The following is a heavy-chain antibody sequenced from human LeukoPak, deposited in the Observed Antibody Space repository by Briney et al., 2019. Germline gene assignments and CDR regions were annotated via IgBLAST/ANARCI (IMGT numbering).Heavy chain of an antibody. Sequence: GESLKISCQGAGYTFTNYWISCVRQMPGKGLEWMGKIYPSDSHTNYSPSFQGHVTISADKSRSTAYLQWSSLTASDTAMYYCARGKSITMVRGAKWWFDPWGQGTLVTVSS. D-gene: IGHD3-10*01. CDR3: ARGKSITMVRGAKWWFDP. CDR2: IYPSDSHT. J-gene: IGHJ5*02. V-gene: IGHV5-10-1*01. CDR1: GYTFTNYW.